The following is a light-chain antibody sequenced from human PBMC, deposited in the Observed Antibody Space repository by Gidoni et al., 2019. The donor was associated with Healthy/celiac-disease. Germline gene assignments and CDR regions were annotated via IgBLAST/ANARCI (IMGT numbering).Light chain of an antibody. J-gene: IGKJ1*01. CDR1: QSVSSN. CDR3: QRYNNWRPWT. V-gene: IGKV3-15*01. CDR2: GAS. Sequence: EIVMTQSPATLSVSPGERATLSCRASQSVSSNLAWYQQKPVQAPRPLIYGASTRATGIPARFSGSGSGTGLTLTISSLRSEDFAVYYCQRYNNWRPWTFGQGTKVEIK.